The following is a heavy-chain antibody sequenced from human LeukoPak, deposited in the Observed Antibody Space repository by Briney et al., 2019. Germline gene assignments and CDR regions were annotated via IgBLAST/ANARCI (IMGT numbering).Heavy chain of an antibody. Sequence: GSLRLXCAASGFTFSNAWMSWVRQAPGKGLEWVGRIKSKTDGETTDYAAPVKGRFTISRDDSKNTLYLQMNSLKTEDTAVYYCTTAPPLSNYDFWSGYYPIDFWGQGTLVTVSS. V-gene: IGHV3-15*01. CDR3: TTAPPLSNYDFWSGYYPIDF. CDR1: GFTFSNAW. CDR2: IKSKTDGETT. D-gene: IGHD3-3*01. J-gene: IGHJ4*02.